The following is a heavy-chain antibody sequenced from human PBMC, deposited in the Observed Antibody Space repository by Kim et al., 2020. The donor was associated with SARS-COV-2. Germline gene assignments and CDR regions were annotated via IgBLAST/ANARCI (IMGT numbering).Heavy chain of an antibody. CDR2: INSDGSST. D-gene: IGHD2-21*01. Sequence: GGSLRLSCAASGFTFSSYWMHWVRQAPGKGLVWVSRINSDGSSTSYADSVKGRFTISRDNAKNTLYLQMNSLRAEDTAVYYCARVAISHIVVVNRHYEDAFDIWGQGTMVTVSS. CDR1: GFTFSSYW. J-gene: IGHJ3*02. CDR3: ARVAISHIVVVNRHYEDAFDI. V-gene: IGHV3-74*01.